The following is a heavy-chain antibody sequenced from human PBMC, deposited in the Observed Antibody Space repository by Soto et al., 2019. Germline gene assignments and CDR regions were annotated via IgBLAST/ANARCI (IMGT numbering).Heavy chain of an antibody. CDR2: ISGSGGST. CDR3: AKDRHSSGYFLGWFDP. V-gene: IGHV3-23*01. J-gene: IGHJ5*02. CDR1: GFTFSSYA. Sequence: GGSLRLSCAASGFTFSSYAMSWVRQAPGKGLEWVSAISGSGGSTYYADPVKGRFTISRDNSKNTLYLQMNSLRAEDTAVYYCAKDRHSSGYFLGWFDPWGQGTLVTVSS. D-gene: IGHD3-22*01.